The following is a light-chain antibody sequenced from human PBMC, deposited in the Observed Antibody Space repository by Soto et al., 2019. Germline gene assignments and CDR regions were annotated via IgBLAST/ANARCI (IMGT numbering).Light chain of an antibody. Sequence: QSVLTQPASVSGGRGESLTISCTGSSSDVGGYNHLSWYQQHPGKAPKLMNYDVSNWPSGVSNRFSGSKSGNTATLTITGLQAEYEAVFYCSSYTSRSRFVLRSGTKVTGL. V-gene: IGLV2-14*01. CDR3: SSYTSRSRFV. J-gene: IGLJ1*01. CDR2: DVS. CDR1: SSDVGGYNH.